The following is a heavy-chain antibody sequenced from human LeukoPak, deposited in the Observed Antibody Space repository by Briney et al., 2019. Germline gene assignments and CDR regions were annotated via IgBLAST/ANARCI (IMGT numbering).Heavy chain of an antibody. CDR3: ARGGWNKFDY. V-gene: IGHV4-59*01. CDR2: IYYSGST. Sequence: SETLSLTCTVSGGSISSYYWSWIRQPPGKGLEWIGYIYYSGSTNYNPSLKSRVTISVDTSKNQFSPKLSSVTAADTAVYYCARGGWNKFDYWGQGTLVTVSS. J-gene: IGHJ4*02. CDR1: GGSISSYY. D-gene: IGHD3-22*01.